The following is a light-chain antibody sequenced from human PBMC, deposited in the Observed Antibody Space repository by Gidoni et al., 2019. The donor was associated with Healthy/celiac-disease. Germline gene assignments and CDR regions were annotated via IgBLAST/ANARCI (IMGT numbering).Light chain of an antibody. CDR3: QQYNNWPPCT. Sequence: EIVLTQSPATLSVSPGERATLFCRASQSVSSNLAWYQQNPGQAPRLLIYGASTKATRIPARFSGSGSGAEFALTISSLQSEDFAVYYCQQYNNWPPCTFGQGTKLEIK. CDR2: GAS. CDR1: QSVSSN. J-gene: IGKJ2*02. V-gene: IGKV3-15*01.